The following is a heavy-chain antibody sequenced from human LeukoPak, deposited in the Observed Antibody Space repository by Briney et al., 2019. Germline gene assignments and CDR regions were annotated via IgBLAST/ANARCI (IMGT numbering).Heavy chain of an antibody. CDR1: GFTVSSNY. CDR3: ARDVGGPPVAGSGMDV. CDR2: IYSGGST. Sequence: SGGSLRLSCAASGFTVSSNYMSWVRQAPGKGLEWVSVIYSGGSTYYADSVKGRFTISRHNSKNTLYLQMNSLRAEDTAVYYCARDVGGPPVAGSGMDVWGQGTTVTVSS. J-gene: IGHJ6*02. D-gene: IGHD6-19*01. V-gene: IGHV3-53*04.